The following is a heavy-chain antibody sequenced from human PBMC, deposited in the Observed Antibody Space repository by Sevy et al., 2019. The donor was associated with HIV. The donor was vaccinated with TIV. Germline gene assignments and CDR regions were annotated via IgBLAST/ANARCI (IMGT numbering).Heavy chain of an antibody. CDR2: ISSSSSTI. J-gene: IGHJ6*02. D-gene: IGHD3-10*01. CDR1: GFTFSSYS. CDR3: ARVPSTGRYGMDV. V-gene: IGHV3-48*01. Sequence: GGSLRLSCAASGFTFSSYSMNWVRQAPGKGLEWVSYISSSSSTIYYAASVKGRITISRDNAKNSLYLQMSSLRADDTALYYCARVPSTGRYGMDVWGQGTTVTVSS.